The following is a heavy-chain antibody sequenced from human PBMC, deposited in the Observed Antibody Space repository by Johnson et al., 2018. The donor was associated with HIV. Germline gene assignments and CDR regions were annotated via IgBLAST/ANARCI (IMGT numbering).Heavy chain of an antibody. Sequence: VQLVESGGGVVQPGGSLRLSCAASGFTFSSYWMPWVRQAPGKGLVWVSRISSDGVNTNYADSVKGRFTISRDNAKNTLYLQMNRLRAEDTAVYYCARESSSSLGGHDAFDIWGQGTMVTVSS. CDR2: ISSDGVNT. J-gene: IGHJ3*02. CDR1: GFTFSSYW. V-gene: IGHV3-74*01. CDR3: ARESSSSLGGHDAFDI. D-gene: IGHD6-6*01.